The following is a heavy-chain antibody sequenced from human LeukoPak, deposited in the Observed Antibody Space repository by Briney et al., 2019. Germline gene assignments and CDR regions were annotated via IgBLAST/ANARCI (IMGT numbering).Heavy chain of an antibody. D-gene: IGHD3-10*01. CDR3: ARGVGSLKYPYYYYYYMDV. CDR2: IIHSGST. J-gene: IGHJ6*03. Sequence: SETLSLTCTVSGYSISSGYYWGWIRQPPGKGLEWIGEIIHSGSTNYTPSLKSRVTMSVDTSKNQFSLRLSSVTAADTAVYYCARGVGSLKYPYYYYYYMDVWGKGTTVTVSS. V-gene: IGHV4-38-2*02. CDR1: GYSISSGYY.